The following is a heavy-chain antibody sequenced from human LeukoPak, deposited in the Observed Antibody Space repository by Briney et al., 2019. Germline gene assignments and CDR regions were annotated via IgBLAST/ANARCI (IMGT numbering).Heavy chain of an antibody. V-gene: IGHV3-15*01. CDR2: IKSKTDGGTT. D-gene: IGHD3-22*01. CDR3: TTDRHYYDSSGYYYFDY. Sequence: GGSLRLSCAASGFTFSNAWMSWVRQPPGKGLEWVGRIKSKTDGGTTDYAAPVKGRFTISRDDSKNTLYLQMNSLKTEDTAVYYCTTDRHYYDSSGYYYFDYWGQGTLVTVSS. CDR1: GFTFSNAW. J-gene: IGHJ4*02.